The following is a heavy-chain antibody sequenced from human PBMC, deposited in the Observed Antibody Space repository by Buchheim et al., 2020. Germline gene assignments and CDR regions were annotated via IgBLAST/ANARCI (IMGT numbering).Heavy chain of an antibody. Sequence: QVQVVESGGGVVQPGGSPRLSCGASGFSFRDYGMHWVRQAPGKGLEWVAVISYDGSKKYYGDSVKGRFTISRDNSKNMVFLQMNSLRVEDTAVYYCTKACYYGSGDYYSRMGYFFGMDVWGPGTT. CDR2: ISYDGSKK. D-gene: IGHD3-10*01. CDR1: GFSFRDYG. V-gene: IGHV3-30*18. J-gene: IGHJ6*02. CDR3: TKACYYGSGDYYSRMGYFFGMDV.